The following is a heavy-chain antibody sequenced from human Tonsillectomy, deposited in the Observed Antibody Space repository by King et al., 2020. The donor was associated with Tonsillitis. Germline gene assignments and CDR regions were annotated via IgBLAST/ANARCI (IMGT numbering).Heavy chain of an antibody. CDR2: IFSNDEK. Sequence: VTLKESGPVLVKPPETLTLTCTVSGFSLSNARMGVSWIRQPPGKALEWLAHIFSNDEKSYSTSLKSRLTISKDTSKSQVVLTMTNMDPVDTATYFCARISGPDYDSSGLDAFDIWGQGTMVTVSS. J-gene: IGHJ3*02. V-gene: IGHV2-26*01. CDR1: GFSLSNARMG. D-gene: IGHD3-22*01. CDR3: ARISGPDYDSSGLDAFDI.